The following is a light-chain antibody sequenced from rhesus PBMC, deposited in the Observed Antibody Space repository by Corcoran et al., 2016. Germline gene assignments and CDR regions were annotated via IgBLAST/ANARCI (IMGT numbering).Light chain of an antibody. Sequence: DIQMTQSPSSLSASVGDRVTVTCRASQGINKELSWYQQKPGKAPTLLIYAASSLQPGVSSRVSGSGSGTDYTRTISSLQPEDVATYDCLQDYTTPWTFGQGTKVEIK. CDR1: QGINKE. J-gene: IGKJ1*01. CDR2: AAS. CDR3: LQDYTTPWT. V-gene: IGKV1-94*01.